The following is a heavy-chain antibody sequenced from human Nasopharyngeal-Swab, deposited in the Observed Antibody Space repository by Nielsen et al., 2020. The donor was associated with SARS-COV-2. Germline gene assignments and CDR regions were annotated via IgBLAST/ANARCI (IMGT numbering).Heavy chain of an antibody. CDR3: ARDSESSYYYYGMDV. J-gene: IGHJ6*02. Sequence: SETLSLTCAVYGGSFSGYYWSWIRQPPGKGLEWIGEINHSGSTNYNPSLKSRVTISVDTSKNQFSLKLSSVTAADTAVYYCARDSESSYYYYGMDVWGQGTTVTVSS. CDR1: GGSFSGYY. V-gene: IGHV4-34*01. D-gene: IGHD3-10*01. CDR2: INHSGST.